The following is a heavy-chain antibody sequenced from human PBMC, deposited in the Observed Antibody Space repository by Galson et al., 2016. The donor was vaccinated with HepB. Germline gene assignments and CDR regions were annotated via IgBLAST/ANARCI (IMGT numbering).Heavy chain of an antibody. D-gene: IGHD5-18*01. Sequence: SLRLSCAASGFTFSDHSMSWLRQAPGKRLDWVSFIRSKAYGETTEYAASVKGRFIISRDDSKRIVDLQMNSLQTEDPAVYSCARGGYSFGAWGQGTLVTVSS. J-gene: IGHJ5*02. CDR3: ARGGYSFGA. CDR2: IRSKAYGETT. CDR1: GFTFSDHS. V-gene: IGHV3-49*03.